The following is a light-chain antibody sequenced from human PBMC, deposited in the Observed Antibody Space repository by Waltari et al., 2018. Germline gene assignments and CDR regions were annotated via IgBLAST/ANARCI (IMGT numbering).Light chain of an antibody. Sequence: DIVMTQSPLSLPVTPGEPASISCRSSQSLLHSNGYNYLDCYLQKPGQSPQVLIYLGSNRASGVTDRFSGSESGTDFTLKISRVEAEDVGVYYCMQALQTPFTFGQGTKLEIK. CDR2: LGS. J-gene: IGKJ2*01. V-gene: IGKV2-28*01. CDR1: QSLLHSNGYNY. CDR3: MQALQTPFT.